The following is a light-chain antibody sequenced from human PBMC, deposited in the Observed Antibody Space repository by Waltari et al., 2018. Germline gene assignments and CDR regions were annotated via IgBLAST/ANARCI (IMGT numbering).Light chain of an antibody. CDR1: NLRFRS. CDR3: QMWNSFSDHWV. J-gene: IGLJ3*02. CDR2: DDW. Sequence: SDVLTQPPSVSVAPGQTARITSGGSNLRFRSIPWYQQKPGQAPVVVVYDDWGRPSGLPERFSGSNSGDTATLTISRVEAGDEADYYCQMWNSFSDHWVFGGGTKLTVL. V-gene: IGLV3-21*02.